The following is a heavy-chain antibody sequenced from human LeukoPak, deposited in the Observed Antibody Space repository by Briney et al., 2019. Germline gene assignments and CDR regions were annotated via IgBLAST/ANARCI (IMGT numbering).Heavy chain of an antibody. CDR1: GFTFTNNF. Sequence: GGSLRLSCAASGFTFTNNFMSWVRQVPGKGLEWVSGIVASSVTTYYADSVKGRFTISRDNSKNTLYLHMNALRVEDTAIYYCARDERWIQFNYWGQGTLVTVSS. D-gene: IGHD5-18*01. CDR2: IVASSVTT. J-gene: IGHJ4*02. CDR3: ARDERWIQFNY. V-gene: IGHV3-23*01.